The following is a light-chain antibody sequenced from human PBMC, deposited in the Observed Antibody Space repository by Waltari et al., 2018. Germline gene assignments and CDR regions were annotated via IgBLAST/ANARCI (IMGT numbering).Light chain of an antibody. CDR3: QQRINWPVT. V-gene: IGKV3-11*01. J-gene: IGKJ3*01. CDR1: QNIKTS. Sequence: EIVLTQAPATRSLSPGDTATLSCWASQNIKTSLSWYQQKPGQAPRRLIYDATNRATGVPARFSGSGSGTGFDLTISSLEPEDFAMYYCQQRINWPVTFGPGSRVDIK. CDR2: DAT.